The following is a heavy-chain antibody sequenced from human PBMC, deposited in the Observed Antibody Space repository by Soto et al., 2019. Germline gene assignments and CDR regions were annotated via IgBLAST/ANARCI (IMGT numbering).Heavy chain of an antibody. CDR1: GGSISSGGYS. CDR3: ARGGGYTFDY. CDR2: IYHSGST. D-gene: IGHD3-16*01. J-gene: IGHJ4*02. V-gene: IGHV4-30-2*01. Sequence: QLQLQESGSGLVKPSQTLSLTCAVSGGSISSGGYSWSWIRQPPGKGLEWIGYIYHSGSTYYNPALKSRVTISVDRSKNQFSLKLSSVTAADTAGSSCARGGGYTFDYWGQGTLVTVSS.